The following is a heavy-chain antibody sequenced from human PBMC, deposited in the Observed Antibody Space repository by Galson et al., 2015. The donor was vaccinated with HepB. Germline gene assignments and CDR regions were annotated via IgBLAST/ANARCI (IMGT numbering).Heavy chain of an antibody. Sequence: SVKVSCKASGYTFTSSGISWVRQAPGQGLEWMGWISTYSGNTIYAQKLLDRVTMTTDTSTTTAYMELSRLRSDDTAVYYCARPAYDFWSDNNWFDPWGQGTLVTVSS. D-gene: IGHD3-3*01. CDR2: ISTYSGNT. CDR1: GYTFTSSG. V-gene: IGHV1-18*01. J-gene: IGHJ5*02. CDR3: ARPAYDFWSDNNWFDP.